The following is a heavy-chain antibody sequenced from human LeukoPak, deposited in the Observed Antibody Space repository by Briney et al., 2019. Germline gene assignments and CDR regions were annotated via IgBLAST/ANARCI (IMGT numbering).Heavy chain of an antibody. J-gene: IGHJ4*02. D-gene: IGHD6-6*01. CDR1: GFSVSSNY. CDR3: ARDACPGAARCPQKFDY. CDR2: ISSSSSYI. Sequence: PGGSLRLSCAASGFSVSSNYMSWVRQAPGKGLEWVSSISSSSSYIYYADSVKGRFTISRDNAKNSLYLQMNSLRAEDTAVYYCARDACPGAARCPQKFDYWGQGTLVTVSS. V-gene: IGHV3-21*01.